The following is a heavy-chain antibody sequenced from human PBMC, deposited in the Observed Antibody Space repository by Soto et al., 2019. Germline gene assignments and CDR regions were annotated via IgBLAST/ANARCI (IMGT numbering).Heavy chain of an antibody. D-gene: IGHD2-15*01. J-gene: IGHJ6*02. CDR1: GDPISSSKW. CDR3: ARLYRDYYYYGMDV. Sequence: SETLSLTCAVSGDPISSSKWWTWVRQTPGKGLEWIGKIDQNGITNYNPSLESRVTILKDNSKNQLSLKLTSVTAVDSAVYYCARLYRDYYYYGMDVWGQGAAVTVSS. V-gene: IGHV4-4*02. CDR2: IDQNGIT.